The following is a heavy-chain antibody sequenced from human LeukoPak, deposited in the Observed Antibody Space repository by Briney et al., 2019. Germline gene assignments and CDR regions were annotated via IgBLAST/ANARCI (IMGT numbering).Heavy chain of an antibody. V-gene: IGHV1-69*05. D-gene: IGHD2-2*02. CDR3: ARGAVYTAPVDY. J-gene: IGHJ4*02. CDR1: GGTFSSYA. CDR2: IIPIFDTA. Sequence: GASVKVYCKASGGTFSSYAISWVRQAAGHVLEWMGGIIPIFDTANYAQKFQGRVTITTDETTSTAYMKLSSRRSEDTAVYYCARGAVYTAPVDYWGQGTLVTVSS.